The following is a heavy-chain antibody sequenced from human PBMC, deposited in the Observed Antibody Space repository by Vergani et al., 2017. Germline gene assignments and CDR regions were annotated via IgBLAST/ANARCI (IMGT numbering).Heavy chain of an antibody. D-gene: IGHD2-15*01. CDR2: TRYDGIVE. CDR3: ATAGAAYCRGASCYDFFEY. V-gene: IGHV3-30*02. J-gene: IGHJ4*02. CDR1: GYTFTSYY. Sequence: QVQLVQSGAEVKKPGASVKVSCKASGYTFTSYYMHWVRQAPGQGLEWMAFTRYDGIVEYYGDSVRGRFTISRDNSKNTLYLQMNRLRPEDTAVYYCATAGAAYCRGASCYDFFEYWGQGTLVTVAS.